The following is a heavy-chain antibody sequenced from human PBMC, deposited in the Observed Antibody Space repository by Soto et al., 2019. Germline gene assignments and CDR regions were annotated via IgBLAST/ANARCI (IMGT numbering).Heavy chain of an antibody. CDR1: GFTFSSYG. Sequence: GGSLRLSCAASGFTFSSYGMHWVRQAPGKGLEWVAVISYDGSNKYYADSVKGRFTISRDNSKKTLYLQMNSLRAEDTAVYYCAKDERIKIFGVPFDPWGQGTLVTVSS. V-gene: IGHV3-30*18. D-gene: IGHD3-3*01. CDR3: AKDERIKIFGVPFDP. J-gene: IGHJ5*02. CDR2: ISYDGSNK.